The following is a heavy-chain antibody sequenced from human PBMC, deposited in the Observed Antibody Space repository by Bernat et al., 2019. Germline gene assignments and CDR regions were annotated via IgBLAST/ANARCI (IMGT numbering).Heavy chain of an antibody. CDR1: GFTFSTYV. CDR3: ASSYYDFGTGAPWAFDD. J-gene: IGHJ4*02. Sequence: EVHLFSSGGGLVRPGGSLRLSCGASGFTFSTYVMSWVRQAPWNGLEWVSAIRGSGDKTFYADSVKGRFIISRDNSKNTLLLQMNSLRAEDTAMYYCASSYYDFGTGAPWAFDDWGQGTLVTV. CDR2: IRGSGDKT. D-gene: IGHD3-3*01. V-gene: IGHV3-23*01.